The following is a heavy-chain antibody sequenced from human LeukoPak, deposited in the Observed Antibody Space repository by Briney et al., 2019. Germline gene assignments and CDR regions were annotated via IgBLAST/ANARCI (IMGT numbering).Heavy chain of an antibody. CDR3: AKEHRGAFDI. J-gene: IGHJ3*02. V-gene: IGHV3-9*03. CDR1: GFPFDDYA. CDR2: ISWNSGSI. Sequence: PGGSPRLSCAASGFPFDDYAMHWVRQAPGKGLEWVSGISWNSGSIGYADSVKGRFTISRDNAKNSLYLQMNSLRAEDMALYYCAKEHRGAFDIWGQGTMVTVSS.